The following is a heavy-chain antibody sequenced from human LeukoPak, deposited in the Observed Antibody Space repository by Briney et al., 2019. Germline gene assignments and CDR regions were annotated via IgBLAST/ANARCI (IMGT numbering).Heavy chain of an antibody. J-gene: IGHJ4*02. D-gene: IGHD3-10*01. V-gene: IGHV4-59*12. CDR3: ARYSSGYNDY. CDR1: GGSISSYY. CDR2: IYYSGST. Sequence: SETLSLTCTVSGGSISSYYWSWIRQPPGKGLEWIGYIYYSGSTNYNPSLKSRVTISVDTSKNQFSLKLSSVTAADTAVYYCARYSSGYNDYWGQRTLVTVSS.